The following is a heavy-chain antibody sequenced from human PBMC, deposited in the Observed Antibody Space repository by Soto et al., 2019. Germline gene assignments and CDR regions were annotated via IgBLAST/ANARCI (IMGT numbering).Heavy chain of an antibody. CDR2: IYYSGST. J-gene: IGHJ3*02. CDR1: GGSISSSSYY. D-gene: IGHD3-22*01. Sequence: SETLSLTCTVSGGSISSSSYYWGWIRQPPGKGLERIGSIYYSGSTYYNPSLKSRVTISVDTSKNQFSLKLSSVTAADTAVYYCARHIAMIVVVIIPWNAFDIWGQGTMVTVSS. V-gene: IGHV4-39*01. CDR3: ARHIAMIVVVIIPWNAFDI.